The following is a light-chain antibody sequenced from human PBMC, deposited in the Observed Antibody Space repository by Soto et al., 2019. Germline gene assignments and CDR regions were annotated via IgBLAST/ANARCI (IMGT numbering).Light chain of an antibody. CDR1: SSNIGNNY. J-gene: IGLJ1*01. Sequence: QSVLTQPPSVSAAPGQKVTISCSGSSSNIGNNYVSWYQQLPGTAPKLLIYENNKRPSWIPDRFSGSKSGTSATLGITGLQTGDEADYYCGTWDNSLSAGVFGTGTKDTDL. CDR3: GTWDNSLSAGV. CDR2: ENN. V-gene: IGLV1-51*02.